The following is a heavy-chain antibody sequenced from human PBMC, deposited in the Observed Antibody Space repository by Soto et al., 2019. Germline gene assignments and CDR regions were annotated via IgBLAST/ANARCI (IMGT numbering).Heavy chain of an antibody. CDR1: GYRFASYW. CDR3: ARHKKDGMDV. J-gene: IGHJ6*02. V-gene: IGHV5-51*01. D-gene: IGHD2-15*01. CDR2: IYPGDSDT. Sequence: PGESLRLSCKGSGYRFASYWIGWVRQMPGKGLEWMGIIYPGDSDTRYSPSFQGQVTISADKSISTAYLQWSSLKASDTAMYYCARHKKDGMDVWGQGTTVTVSS.